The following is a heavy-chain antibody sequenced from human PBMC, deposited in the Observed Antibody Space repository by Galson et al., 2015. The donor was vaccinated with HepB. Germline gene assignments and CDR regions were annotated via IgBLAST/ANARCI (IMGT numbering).Heavy chain of an antibody. CDR2: ISYDGKKK. D-gene: IGHD3-3*01. CDR1: GFTFRSHG. V-gene: IGHV3-30*18. J-gene: IGHJ4*02. Sequence: LRLSCAASGFTFRSHGMYWVRQAPGKGLEWVALISYDGKKKDYGDSVKGRFTVSRDSSRNTLYLQMNNLSAEDTAVYYCAKDQNFWSGYYRVNIDYWGQGTLVTVSS. CDR3: AKDQNFWSGYYRVNIDY.